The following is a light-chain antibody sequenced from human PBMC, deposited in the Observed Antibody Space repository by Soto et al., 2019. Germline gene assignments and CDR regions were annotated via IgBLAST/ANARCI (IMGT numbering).Light chain of an antibody. Sequence: QCARTHAASGSRAPRQAIPISCNGTRGYVGGYNYVYWHQHHPGKAPKLLIYDVTNRPSGVSNRFSASKSGNTASLTISGLQPEHEADYYCSSYTSRSTYVFGTRTKVTVL. V-gene: IGLV2-14*03. CDR2: DVT. J-gene: IGLJ1*01. CDR3: SSYTSRSTYV. CDR1: RGYVGGYNY.